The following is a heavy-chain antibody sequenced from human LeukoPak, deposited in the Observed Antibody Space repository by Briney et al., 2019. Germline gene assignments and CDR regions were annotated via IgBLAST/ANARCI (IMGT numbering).Heavy chain of an antibody. CDR1: GGTFSSYA. CDR2: INPNSGGT. Sequence: GASVKVSCKASGGTFSSYAISWVRQAPGQGLEWMGWINPNSGGTNYAQKFQGWVTMTRDTSISTAYMELSRLRSDDTAVYYCARGQLLSGKLRWFDPWGQGTLVTVSS. D-gene: IGHD2-2*01. J-gene: IGHJ5*02. CDR3: ARGQLLSGKLRWFDP. V-gene: IGHV1-2*04.